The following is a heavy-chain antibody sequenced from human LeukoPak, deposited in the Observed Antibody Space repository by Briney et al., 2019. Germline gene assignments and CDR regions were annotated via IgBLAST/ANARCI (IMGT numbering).Heavy chain of an antibody. Sequence: SETLSLTCTVSGGSISSSSYYWGWIRQPPGKGLEWIGSIYYSGSTYYNPSLKSRVTISVDGSKNQFSLKLSSVTAADTAVYYCARVGQLGSEGAFDIWGQGTMVTVSS. J-gene: IGHJ3*02. CDR1: GGSISSSSYY. CDR3: ARVGQLGSEGAFDI. V-gene: IGHV4-39*07. D-gene: IGHD6-6*01. CDR2: IYYSGST.